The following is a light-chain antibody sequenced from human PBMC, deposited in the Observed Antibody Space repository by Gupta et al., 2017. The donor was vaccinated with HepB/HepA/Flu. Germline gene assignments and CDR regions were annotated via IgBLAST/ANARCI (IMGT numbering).Light chain of an antibody. J-gene: IGKJ1*01. CDR1: QSISTW. Sequence: DIQMTQSPSTLSASVGDRVTITCRTSQSISTWLAWYQQKPGKAPTLLMYKASTLQSGVPSRFSGSGSGTVFTLTISSLQPDDFATYYCQQYNDYSRTFGQGTKVEIK. CDR2: KAS. CDR3: QQYNDYSRT. V-gene: IGKV1-5*03.